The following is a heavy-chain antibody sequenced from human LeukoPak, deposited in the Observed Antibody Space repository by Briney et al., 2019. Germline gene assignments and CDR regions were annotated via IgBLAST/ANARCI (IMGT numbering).Heavy chain of an antibody. CDR2: IWYDGSNK. J-gene: IGHJ4*02. Sequence: GGSLRLSCAASGFTFSSYGMHWVRQAPGKGLEWVAVIWYDGSNKYYADSVKGRFTISRDNSKNTLYLQMNSLRAEDTAVYYCAAPRIDSSGFDWGQGTLVTVSS. CDR3: AAPRIDSSGFD. D-gene: IGHD3-22*01. V-gene: IGHV3-33*01. CDR1: GFTFSSYG.